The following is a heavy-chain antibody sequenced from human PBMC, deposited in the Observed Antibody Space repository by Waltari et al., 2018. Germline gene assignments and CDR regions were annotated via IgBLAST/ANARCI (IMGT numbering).Heavy chain of an antibody. V-gene: IGHV4-4*07. D-gene: IGHD2-2*01. Sequence: QVHLQESGPGLLKPSETLSLTCTASGFSISSFSGGWIRRPAGKGLEWVGRIYISGSSSSNPSLKSRVTMSDDTSKNQFSLKLTSVTAADTAVYYCARVSATSWSSAYYFDFWGQGILVTVSS. CDR2: IYISGSS. CDR3: ARVSATSWSSAYYFDF. J-gene: IGHJ4*02. CDR1: GFSISSFS.